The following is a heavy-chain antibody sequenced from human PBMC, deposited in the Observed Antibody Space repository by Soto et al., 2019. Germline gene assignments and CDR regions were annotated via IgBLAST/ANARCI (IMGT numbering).Heavy chain of an antibody. CDR1: GFTFDDYA. CDR2: ISWNSGSI. V-gene: IGHV3-9*01. CDR3: AKDIAFKATPVGVQH. J-gene: IGHJ1*01. Sequence: EVPLVESGGGLVQPGRSLRLSCAASGFTFDDYAMHWVRQAPGKGLEWVSGISWNSGSIGYADSVKGRFTISRDNAKNSLYLQMNSLRAEDTALYYCAKDIAFKATPVGVQHWGQGTLVTVSS. D-gene: IGHD3-10*01.